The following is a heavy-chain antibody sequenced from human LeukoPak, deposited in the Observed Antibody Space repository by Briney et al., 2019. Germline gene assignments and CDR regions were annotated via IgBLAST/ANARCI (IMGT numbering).Heavy chain of an antibody. CDR3: ARGGSYYDFWSGRAPFTP. J-gene: IGHJ4*02. CDR1: GESFSDYY. CDR2: INHSGTT. Sequence: SETLSLTCVVYGESFSDYYWSWIRQPPGKGLEWIGEINHSGTTNYNPSLKSRITISVDTSKNQFSLNLSYMTAADTAVYHCARGGSYYDFWSGRAPFTPWGQGTLVTVSS. V-gene: IGHV4-34*01. D-gene: IGHD3-3*01.